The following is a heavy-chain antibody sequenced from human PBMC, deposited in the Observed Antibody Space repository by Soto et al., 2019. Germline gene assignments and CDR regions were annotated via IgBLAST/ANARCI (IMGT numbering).Heavy chain of an antibody. J-gene: IGHJ3*02. CDR1: GFTFDDYA. D-gene: IGHD3-10*01. Sequence: LRLSCAASGFTFDDYAMHWVRQAPGKGLEWVSGISWNSAYIGYAGSVKGRFTISRDNAKNSLSLQMNSLRAEDTALYYCAKDNGIYYYGSGMSAFDIWGQGTMVTVSS. CDR2: ISWNSAYI. V-gene: IGHV3-9*01. CDR3: AKDNGIYYYGSGMSAFDI.